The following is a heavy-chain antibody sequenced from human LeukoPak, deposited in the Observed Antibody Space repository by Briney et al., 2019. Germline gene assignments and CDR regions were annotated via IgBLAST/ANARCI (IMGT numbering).Heavy chain of an antibody. J-gene: IGHJ4*02. Sequence: GGSLRLSCAASGFTFSDYYMSLIRQAPGKGLEGVSYISSSGSSIYYADSVKGRLTLSSDNAKNSLYLQMNSLRAEDTAVYYCARRSGYILDQWGPGTLVTVSS. D-gene: IGHD5-18*01. CDR1: GFTFSDYY. V-gene: IGHV3-11*01. CDR3: ARRSGYILDQ. CDR2: ISSSGSSI.